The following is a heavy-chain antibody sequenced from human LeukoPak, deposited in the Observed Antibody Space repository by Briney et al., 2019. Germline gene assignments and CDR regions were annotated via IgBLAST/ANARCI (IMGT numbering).Heavy chain of an antibody. Sequence: PSETLSLTCAVYGGSFSGYYWSWIRQPPGKGLEWIGEINHSGSTNYNPSPKSRVTISVDTSKNQFSLKLSSVTAADTAVYYCARAAAVQNNWFDPWGQGTLVTVSS. J-gene: IGHJ5*02. V-gene: IGHV4-34*01. CDR2: INHSGST. D-gene: IGHD6-13*01. CDR1: GGSFSGYY. CDR3: ARAAAVQNNWFDP.